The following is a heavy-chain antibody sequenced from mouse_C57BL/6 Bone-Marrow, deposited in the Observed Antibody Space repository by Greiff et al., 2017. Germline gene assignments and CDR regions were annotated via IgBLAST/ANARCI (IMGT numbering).Heavy chain of an antibody. CDR3: AREGITTVVGY. CDR2: IDPSDSYT. CDR1: GYTFTSYW. Sequence: QVQLQQPGAELVRPGTSVTLSCKASGYTFTSYWMHWVKQRPGQGLEWIGVIDPSDSYTKYNQKFKGKATLTVDTSSITAYMQLSILTSEDSAVYYCAREGITTVVGYWGQGTTLTVSS. V-gene: IGHV1-59*01. D-gene: IGHD1-1*01. J-gene: IGHJ2*01.